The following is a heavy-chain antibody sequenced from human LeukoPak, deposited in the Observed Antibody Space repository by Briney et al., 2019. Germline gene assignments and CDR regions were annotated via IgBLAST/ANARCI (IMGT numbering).Heavy chain of an antibody. Sequence: PGRSLRLSCAASGFTFSSYGMHWVRQAPGKGLEWVAVISYDGSNKYYADSVKGRFTISRDNSKNTLYLQMNSPRAEDTAVYYCAKDGTVTNAYLDYWGQGTLVTVSS. J-gene: IGHJ4*02. D-gene: IGHD4-17*01. CDR2: ISYDGSNK. V-gene: IGHV3-30*18. CDR3: AKDGTVTNAYLDY. CDR1: GFTFSSYG.